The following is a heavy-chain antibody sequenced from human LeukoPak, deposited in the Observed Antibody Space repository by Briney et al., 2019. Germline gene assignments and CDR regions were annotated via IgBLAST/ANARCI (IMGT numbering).Heavy chain of an antibody. CDR1: GFTFSDYY. D-gene: IGHD3-22*01. Sequence: PGGSLRLSCAASGFTFSDYYMSWIRQVPGKGLDGFSYFSSSSSYTNYADSVKGRFTISRDNAKNSLYLQMNSLRAEDTAVYYCARIPSSGYYYGAFDIWGQGTMVTVSS. J-gene: IGHJ3*02. CDR3: ARIPSSGYYYGAFDI. CDR2: FSSSSSYT. V-gene: IGHV3-11*03.